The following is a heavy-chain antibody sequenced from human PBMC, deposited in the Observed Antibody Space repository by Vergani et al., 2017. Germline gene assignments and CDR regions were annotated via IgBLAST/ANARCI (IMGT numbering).Heavy chain of an antibody. J-gene: IGHJ5*02. CDR3: ARDGRGYSGYCGWFDP. Sequence: QVQLVQSGAEVKKPGASVKVSCKASGYTFTGYYMHWVRQAPGQGLEWMGWINPNSGGTKYAQKFQGRVTMTRDTSISTAYMELSRLRSDDTAVYYCARDGRGYSGYCGWFDPWGQGTLVTVSS. V-gene: IGHV1-2*02. CDR1: GYTFTGYY. CDR2: INPNSGGT. D-gene: IGHD5-12*01.